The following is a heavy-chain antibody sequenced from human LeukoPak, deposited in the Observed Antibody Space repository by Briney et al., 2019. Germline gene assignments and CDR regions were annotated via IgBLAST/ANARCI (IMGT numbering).Heavy chain of an antibody. CDR2: ISYDGSNK. CDR1: GFTFSSYG. J-gene: IGHJ4*02. D-gene: IGHD6-13*01. V-gene: IGHV3-30*03. CDR3: ATPKDSSNWYVFDY. Sequence: PGGSLRLSCAASGFTFSSYGMHWVRQAPGKGLEWVAVISYDGSNKYYADSVKGRFTISRDNSKNTLYLHMNGLRAEDTAVYYCATPKDSSNWYVFDYWGQGTLVTVSS.